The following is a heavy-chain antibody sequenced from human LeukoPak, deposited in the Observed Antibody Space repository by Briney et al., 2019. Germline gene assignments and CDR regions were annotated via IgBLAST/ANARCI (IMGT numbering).Heavy chain of an antibody. CDR3: ARVNRGSSWPFDY. Sequence: SETLSLTCTVSGGSFSSGSYYWSWIRQPPGKGLEWIGYIYYSGSTNYNPSLKSRVTISVDTSKNQFSLKLSSVTAADTAVYYCARVNRGSSWPFDYWGQGTLVTVSS. D-gene: IGHD6-13*01. J-gene: IGHJ4*02. CDR2: IYYSGST. CDR1: GGSFSSGSYY. V-gene: IGHV4-61*01.